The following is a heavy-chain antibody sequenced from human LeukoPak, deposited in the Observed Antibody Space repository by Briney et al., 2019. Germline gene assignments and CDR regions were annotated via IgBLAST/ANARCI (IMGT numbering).Heavy chain of an antibody. CDR1: GWTFTSYD. V-gene: IGHV1-8*01. Sequence: ASVKVSCKASGWTFTSYDINWVRQATGQGLEWMGWMNPNSGNTGYAQKFQGRVTMTRNTSISTAYMELSSLRSEDTAVYYCARGSRYYYGSGSYLWFDPWGQGTLVTVSS. CDR3: ARGSRYYYGSGSYLWFDP. J-gene: IGHJ5*02. CDR2: MNPNSGNT. D-gene: IGHD3-10*01.